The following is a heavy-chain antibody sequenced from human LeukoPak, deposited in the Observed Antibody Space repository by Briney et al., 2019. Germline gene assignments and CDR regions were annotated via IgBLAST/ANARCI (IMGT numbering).Heavy chain of an antibody. CDR2: IYYSGST. Sequence: SETLSLTCTVSGGSISSYYWSWTRQPPGKGLEWIGYIYYSGSTNYNPSLKSRVTISVDTSKNQFSLKLSSVTAADTAVYYCARARVDIVATTFYGFDYWGQGTLVTVSS. CDR1: GGSISSYY. J-gene: IGHJ4*02. V-gene: IGHV4-59*01. CDR3: ARARVDIVATTFYGFDY. D-gene: IGHD5-12*01.